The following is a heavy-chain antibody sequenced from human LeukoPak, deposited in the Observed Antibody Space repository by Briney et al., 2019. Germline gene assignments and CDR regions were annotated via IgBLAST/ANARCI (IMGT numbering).Heavy chain of an antibody. CDR1: GFSLKNYW. J-gene: IGHJ4*02. CDR3: ASKTESFDD. V-gene: IGHV3-74*01. CDR2: MNGDGSGI. Sequence: GGSLRLSCAASGFSLKNYWMHWVRQAPGKGLVWVAHMNGDGSGINYADSVKGRFTISRDNAKNTLYLQMNSLRADDTALYYCASKTESFDDWGQGTLDTVSS.